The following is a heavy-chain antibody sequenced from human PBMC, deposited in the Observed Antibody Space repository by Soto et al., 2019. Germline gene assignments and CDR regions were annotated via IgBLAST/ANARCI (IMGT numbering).Heavy chain of an antibody. CDR2: MSGTGGRT. Sequence: EVQLLESGGGLVQPGRSLRLSCEASGFTFSSYAMNWVRQAPWKGLEWISAMSGTGGRTYYADSVKGRFTISRDNSKNTLYLQMNSLRVEDTAVFYCAKAGFRSGWSPSYFDYWGQVTLVTVSS. CDR1: GFTFSSYA. J-gene: IGHJ4*02. D-gene: IGHD6-19*01. V-gene: IGHV3-23*01. CDR3: AKAGFRSGWSPSYFDY.